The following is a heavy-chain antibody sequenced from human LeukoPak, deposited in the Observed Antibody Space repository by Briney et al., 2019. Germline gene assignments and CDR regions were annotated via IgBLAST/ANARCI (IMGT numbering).Heavy chain of an antibody. J-gene: IGHJ4*02. Sequence: SETLSLTCAVYGGSFSGYYWSWIRQPPGKGLEWIGEINHSGSTNYNPSLKSRVTISVDTSKNQFSLKLSSVTAADTAVYYCARHTTSGWYQVVYWGQGTLVTVSS. CDR3: ARHTTSGWYQVVY. CDR2: INHSGST. D-gene: IGHD6-19*01. V-gene: IGHV4-34*01. CDR1: GGSFSGYY.